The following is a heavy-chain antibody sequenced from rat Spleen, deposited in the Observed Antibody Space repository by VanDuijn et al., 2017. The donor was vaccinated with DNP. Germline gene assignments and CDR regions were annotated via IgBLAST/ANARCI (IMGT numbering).Heavy chain of an antibody. J-gene: IGHJ2*01. D-gene: IGHD1-6*01. Sequence: EVRLVESGGVLVQPGRSMKVSCAASGFTVSAFPMAWVRQTPTKGLDWVASISATGGSTYYRDSVKGRFTISRDSAKSTLYLQMNSLRSEDTATYYCTRGKPLRSISPYYFDYWGQGVLVTVSS. CDR2: ISATGGST. CDR3: TRGKPLRSISPYYFDY. V-gene: IGHV5-46*01. CDR1: GFTVSAFP.